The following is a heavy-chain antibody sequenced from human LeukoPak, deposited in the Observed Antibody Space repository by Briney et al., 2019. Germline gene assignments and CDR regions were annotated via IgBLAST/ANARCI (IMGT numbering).Heavy chain of an antibody. V-gene: IGHV4-59*01. J-gene: IGHJ4*02. Sequence: SETLSLTCTVPGGSLSSYHWNWLRQPPGKGLEQIGYIDNSGSTYYSTSLKSRVTISVDTSKNQFSLKLSSVTTADTAVYYCARGRTGSGHSDYWGQGTLVTVSS. CDR2: IDNSGST. D-gene: IGHD3-10*01. CDR3: ARGRTGSGHSDY. CDR1: GGSLSSYH.